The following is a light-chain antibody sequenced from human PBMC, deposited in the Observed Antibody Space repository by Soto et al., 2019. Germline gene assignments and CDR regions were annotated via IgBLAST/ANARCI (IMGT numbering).Light chain of an antibody. CDR2: AAS. CDR1: QGISSY. V-gene: IGKV1-8*01. Sequence: AIRMTQSPSSLSASTGDRVTITCRASQGISSYVAWYQQKPGKAPKLLIYAASTLQSGVPSRFSGSGSGTDFTLTISCLQSEDFATYYCQQYYSYPALTFGGGTKVEIK. CDR3: QQYYSYPALT. J-gene: IGKJ4*01.